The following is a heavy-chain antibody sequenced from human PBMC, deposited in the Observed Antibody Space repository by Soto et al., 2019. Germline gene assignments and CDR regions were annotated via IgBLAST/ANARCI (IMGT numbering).Heavy chain of an antibody. D-gene: IGHD7-27*01. CDR2: INPNNGGT. V-gene: IGHV1-2*04. Sequence: QVQLVQPGAEVKKPGASVRVSCKASGYTFIDYYMHWLRQAPGQGLEWMGWINPNNGGTNYAQKFQGWVTMARDSSINTVYMELSRLKSDDTAVYYCARGPSTGAFDHWGQGTLVTVSS. CDR3: ARGPSTGAFDH. CDR1: GYTFIDYY. J-gene: IGHJ4*02.